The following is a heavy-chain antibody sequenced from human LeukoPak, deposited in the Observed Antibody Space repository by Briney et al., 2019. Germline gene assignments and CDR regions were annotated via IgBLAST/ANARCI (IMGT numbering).Heavy chain of an antibody. CDR3: ARGGYYGLGTDFRFDP. V-gene: IGHV4-59*01. Sequence: PSETLSLTCTVSGGSINSYYWSWIRQPPGKGLEWIGYIYHSGSANYKPSLKSRVTISVDTSKNQFSLKLSSVTAADTAVYYCARGGYYGLGTDFRFDPWGQGTLVTVSS. CDR1: GGSINSYY. D-gene: IGHD3-10*01. J-gene: IGHJ5*02. CDR2: IYHSGSA.